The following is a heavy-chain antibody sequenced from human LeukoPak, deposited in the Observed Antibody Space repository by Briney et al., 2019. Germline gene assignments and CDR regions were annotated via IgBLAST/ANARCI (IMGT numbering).Heavy chain of an antibody. CDR3: ARGGRWLQSRAFDI. CDR2: IYYSGST. V-gene: IGHV4-61*01. J-gene: IGHJ3*02. CDR1: GVSVSSGSYY. D-gene: IGHD5-24*01. Sequence: SETLSLTCTVSGVSVSSGSYYWSWIRQPPGQGLEWIGYIYYSGSTNYNPSLKSRVTITVDTSKNQFSLKLSSVTAADTAVYYCARGGRWLQSRAFDIWGQGTMVTVSS.